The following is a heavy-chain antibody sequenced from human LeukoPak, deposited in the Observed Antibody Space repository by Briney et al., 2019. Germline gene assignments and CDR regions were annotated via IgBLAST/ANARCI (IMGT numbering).Heavy chain of an antibody. CDR1: GGSFTYYY. V-gene: IGHV4-34*01. CDR3: ARDTAPTTYTGGYYEPGGLDY. CDR2: VNHAGAT. D-gene: IGHD1-26*01. Sequence: PSETLSLTCALYGGSFTYYYWTWIRRSPGKGLEWIGEVNHAGATDYNPSLKRRVTISVDTSKNQFSLKLNSVTAADTAVYYCARDTAPTTYTGGYYEPGGLDYWGQGTLVTVSS. J-gene: IGHJ4*02.